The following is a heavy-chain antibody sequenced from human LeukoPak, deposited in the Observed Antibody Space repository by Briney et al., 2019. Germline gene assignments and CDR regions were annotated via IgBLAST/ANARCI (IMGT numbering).Heavy chain of an antibody. CDR3: ARWLVRGSRSAYFDY. Sequence: ASVKDSCKASGYTLLNYDFNWVRQATGQGLEWMGWMNPNSGATDYAQKFQGRVTMTRDTYIHTAYMELSSQRSEGTPVYYIARWLVRGSRSAYFDYWGQGTLVTVSS. CDR2: MNPNSGAT. D-gene: IGHD2-15*01. V-gene: IGHV1-8*01. CDR1: GYTLLNYD. J-gene: IGHJ4*02.